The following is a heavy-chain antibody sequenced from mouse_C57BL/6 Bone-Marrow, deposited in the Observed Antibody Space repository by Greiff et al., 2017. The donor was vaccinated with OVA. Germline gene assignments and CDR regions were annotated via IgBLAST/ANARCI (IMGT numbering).Heavy chain of an antibody. CDR2: INPGSGGT. CDR3: ARSNLYWDLFAY. Sequence: VQLQQSGAELVRPGTSVKVSCKASGYAFTNYLIEWVKQRPGQGLEWIGVINPGSGGTNYNEKFKGKATLTADKSSSTAYMQLSSLTSEDSAVYFCARSNLYWDLFAYWGQGTLVTVSA. CDR1: GYAFTNYL. D-gene: IGHD4-1*01. V-gene: IGHV1-54*01. J-gene: IGHJ3*01.